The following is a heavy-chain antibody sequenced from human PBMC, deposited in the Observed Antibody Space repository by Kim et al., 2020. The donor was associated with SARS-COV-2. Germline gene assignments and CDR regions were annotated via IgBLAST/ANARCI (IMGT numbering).Heavy chain of an antibody. CDR1: GDSVSSNSAA. D-gene: IGHD1-7*01. CDR3: ARDPGITGTTAYYYYGMDV. Sequence: SQTLSLTCAISGDSVSSNSAAWNWIRQSPSRGLEWLGRTYYRSKWYNDCAVSVKSRITINPDTSKNQFSLQLNSVTPEDTAVYYCARDPGITGTTAYYYYGMDVWGQGTTVTVSS. CDR2: TYYRSKWYN. J-gene: IGHJ6*02. V-gene: IGHV6-1*01.